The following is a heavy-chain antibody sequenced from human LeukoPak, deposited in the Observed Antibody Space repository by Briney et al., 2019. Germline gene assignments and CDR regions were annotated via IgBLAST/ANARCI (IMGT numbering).Heavy chain of an antibody. D-gene: IGHD6-19*01. V-gene: IGHV3-21*01. J-gene: IGHJ4*02. CDR1: GFTFSSYS. CDR3: ARGHSSGWVREDY. CDR2: ISSSSSYI. Sequence: KAGGSLRLSCAASGFTFSSYSMNWVRQAPGKGLEWVSSISSSSSYIYYADSVKGRFTISRDNAKNSLYPQMNTPRAEATAVYYCARGHSSGWVREDYWGQGTLVTVSS.